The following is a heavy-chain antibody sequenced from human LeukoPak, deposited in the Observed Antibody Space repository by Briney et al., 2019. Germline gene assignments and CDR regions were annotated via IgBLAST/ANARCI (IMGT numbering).Heavy chain of an antibody. CDR3: ARGLITDVAAAAY. Sequence: ASVKVSCKASGYTFTGYYMHWVRQAPGQGLEWMGWINPNSGGTNYAQKFQGRVTMTRDTSISTAYMELSRLRSDDTAVYYCARGLITDVAAAAYWGQGTLVTVSS. J-gene: IGHJ4*02. D-gene: IGHD6-13*01. V-gene: IGHV1-2*02. CDR2: INPNSGGT. CDR1: GYTFTGYY.